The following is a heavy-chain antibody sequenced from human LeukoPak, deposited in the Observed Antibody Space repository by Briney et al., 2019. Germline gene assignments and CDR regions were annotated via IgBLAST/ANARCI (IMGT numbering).Heavy chain of an antibody. CDR2: IWYDGSNK. D-gene: IGHD7-27*01. V-gene: IGHV3-30*02. J-gene: IGHJ4*02. Sequence: PGGSLRLSCAASGFTFSNYGMHWVRQAPGKGLEWLAVIWYDGSNKYCSDSVKGRFTISRDNSKNTLYLQMSSLRAEDTAVYYCIKDRTGTYSFDYWGQGTLVTVSS. CDR1: GFTFSNYG. CDR3: IKDRTGTYSFDY.